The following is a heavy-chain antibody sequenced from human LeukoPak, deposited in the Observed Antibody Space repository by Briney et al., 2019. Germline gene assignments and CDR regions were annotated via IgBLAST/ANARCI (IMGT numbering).Heavy chain of an antibody. CDR3: AKDWKFYYVSGSFFPDN. J-gene: IGHJ4*02. CDR2: ISHDGSKK. CDR1: GFAFSSYA. D-gene: IGHD3-10*01. Sequence: GGSLRLSCAASGFAFSSYAVHWVRQAPGKGLECVAVISHDGSKKYYADFMKGRFTISRDNSKNTLYLHMNSLIPEDTAVYFCAKDWKFYYVSGSFFPDNWGQGTLVTVSS. V-gene: IGHV3-30-3*01.